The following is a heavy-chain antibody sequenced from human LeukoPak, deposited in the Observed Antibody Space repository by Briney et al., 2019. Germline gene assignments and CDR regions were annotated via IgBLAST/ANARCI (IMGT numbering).Heavy chain of an antibody. CDR3: ARDRAYCGCDCSHGMDV. CDR2: IYHSGST. CDR1: GGSISSGGYS. D-gene: IGHD2-21*02. V-gene: IGHV4-30-2*01. J-gene: IGHJ6*01. Sequence: SETQSLICAVSGGSISSGGYSWSWIRQPPGKGLEWIGYIYHSGSTYYNPSLKSRVTISVDRSKDQFSLKLSSVTAADTAVYYCARDRAYCGCDCSHGMDVCGQGTTVTVSS.